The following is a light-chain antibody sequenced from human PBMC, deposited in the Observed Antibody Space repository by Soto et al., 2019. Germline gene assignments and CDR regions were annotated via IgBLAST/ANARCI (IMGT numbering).Light chain of an antibody. J-gene: IGKJ3*01. CDR1: QTISSSF. CDR3: NQFGSSHLDT. Sequence: EIVLTQSPGTLSLSPGERATLSCRASQTISSSFLAWYQQKPGQAPRLLIYRASRRAPGIPDRFSGSGSWTDFTLTISMLEPEDFAVYYCNQFGSSHLDTFGPGTKVEIK. CDR2: RAS. V-gene: IGKV3-20*01.